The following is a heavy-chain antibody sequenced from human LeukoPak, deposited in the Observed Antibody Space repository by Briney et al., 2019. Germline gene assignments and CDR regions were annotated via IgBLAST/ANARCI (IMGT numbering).Heavy chain of an antibody. J-gene: IGHJ4*02. CDR2: IYTSGST. D-gene: IGHD1-20*01. V-gene: IGHV4-4*07. Sequence: SETLSLICTVSGGSISSYYWSWIRQPAGKGLEWIGRIYTSGSTDYNPSLKSRVTISVDTSKNQFSLKLSSVTAADTAVYYCARAPITGTIDYWGQGTLVTVSS. CDR3: ARAPITGTIDY. CDR1: GGSISSYY.